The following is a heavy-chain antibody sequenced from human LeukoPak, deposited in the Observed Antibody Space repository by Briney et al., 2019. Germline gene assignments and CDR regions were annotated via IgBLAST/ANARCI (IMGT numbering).Heavy chain of an antibody. D-gene: IGHD3-9*01. V-gene: IGHV1-69*05. CDR2: IIPIFGTA. J-gene: IGHJ5*02. Sequence: SVKVSCKASGGTFSSYAISWVRQAPGQGLEWMGGIIPIFGTANYAQKFQGRVTITTDESTSTAYMEMSSLRSEDTAVYYCARVLRYRDNWFDPWGQGTLVTVSS. CDR1: GGTFSSYA. CDR3: ARVLRYRDNWFDP.